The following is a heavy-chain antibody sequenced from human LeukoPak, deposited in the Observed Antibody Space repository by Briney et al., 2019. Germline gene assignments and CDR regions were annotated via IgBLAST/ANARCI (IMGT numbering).Heavy chain of an antibody. V-gene: IGHV4-59*11. D-gene: IGHD1-26*01. Sequence: KASETLSLTCTVSGGSISSHFWTWIRQPPGKGLEWIGYIYYSGSTSYNPSLKSRVTMSVDTSKNQFSLNLNSVTAADTAVYYCARGYLDWFDPWGQGTLVTVSS. CDR3: ARGYLDWFDP. CDR1: GGSISSHF. CDR2: IYYSGST. J-gene: IGHJ5*02.